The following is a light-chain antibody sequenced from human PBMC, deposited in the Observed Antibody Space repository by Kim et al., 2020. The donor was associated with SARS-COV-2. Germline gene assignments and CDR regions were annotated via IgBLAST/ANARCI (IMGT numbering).Light chain of an antibody. J-gene: IGKJ2*01. CDR2: GAS. CDR3: QQSFSLPYT. V-gene: IGKV1-39*01. CDR1: QRISRY. Sequence: DIQMTQSPSSLSASLGHRVTITCRASQRISRYLNWYQQKPGKAPELLIYGASSLRSGVPSRFSGSGSDTDFSLTINSLQPEDFATYVCQQSFSLPYTFGQGTKLEI.